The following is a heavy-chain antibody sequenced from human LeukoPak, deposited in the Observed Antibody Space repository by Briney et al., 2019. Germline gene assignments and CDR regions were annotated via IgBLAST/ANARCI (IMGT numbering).Heavy chain of an antibody. CDR1: TRSISSGDYY. V-gene: IGHV4-30-4*08. J-gene: IGHJ6*02. Sequence: PSQTLSLTCTVSTRSISSGDYYWSWLRQPPGKGLEWIAYIYYSGTTYYNPCLTSQVSISVDASKIQFSLKLSSETAADTAVYYCAREPPGGYDFWSGYYTRLNYYYGMDVWGQGTTVTVSS. CDR2: IYYSGTT. D-gene: IGHD3-3*01. CDR3: AREPPGGYDFWSGYYTRLNYYYGMDV.